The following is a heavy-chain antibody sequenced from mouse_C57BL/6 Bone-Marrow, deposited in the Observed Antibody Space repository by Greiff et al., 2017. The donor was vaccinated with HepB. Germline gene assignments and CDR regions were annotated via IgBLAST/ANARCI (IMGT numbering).Heavy chain of an antibody. CDR1: GFTFSNYW. CDR3: TLYYYGSIWYFDV. CDR2: IRLKSDNYAT. J-gene: IGHJ1*03. D-gene: IGHD1-1*01. Sequence: EVQVVESGGGLVQPGGSMKLSCVASGFTFSNYWMNWVRQSPEKGLEWVAQIRLKSDNYATHYAESVKGRFTISRDDSKSSVYLQMNNLRAEDTGIYYCTLYYYGSIWYFDVWGTGTTVTVSS. V-gene: IGHV6-3*01.